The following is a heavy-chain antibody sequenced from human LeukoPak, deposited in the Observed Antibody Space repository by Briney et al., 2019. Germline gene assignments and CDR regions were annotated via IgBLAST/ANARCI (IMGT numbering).Heavy chain of an antibody. Sequence: SETLSLTCTVSGGSISSSSYYWGWIRQPPGKGLEWIGSIYYSGSTYYNPSLKSRVTISVDTSKNQFSLKLSSVTAADTAVYYCASNEYYYYSPSFDPWGQGTLVTVSS. CDR2: IYYSGST. D-gene: IGHD3-10*01. J-gene: IGHJ5*02. CDR1: GGSISSSSYY. CDR3: ASNEYYYYSPSFDP. V-gene: IGHV4-39*07.